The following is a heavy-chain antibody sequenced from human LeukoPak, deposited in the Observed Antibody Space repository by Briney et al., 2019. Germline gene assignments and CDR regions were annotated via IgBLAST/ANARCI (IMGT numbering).Heavy chain of an antibody. CDR3: ATLRSGYYYDYFDY. CDR2: INPGDSDT. CDR1: GYSSTSYW. J-gene: IGHJ4*02. D-gene: IGHD3-22*01. V-gene: IGHV5-51*01. Sequence: GESLKIPCKASGYSSTSYWIAWVRQLPGKGLEWWVIINPGDSDTRYSPSLQGQVTISADKSISTAYLQWSSLKASDTAMYYCATLRSGYYYDYFDYWGQGTLVTVSS.